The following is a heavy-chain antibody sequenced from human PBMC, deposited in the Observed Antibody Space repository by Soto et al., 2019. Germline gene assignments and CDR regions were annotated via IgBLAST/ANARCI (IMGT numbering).Heavy chain of an antibody. CDR2: ISGGGTSI. CDR3: AKLGSLGHPYYYGMDV. CDR1: TFTFSDYY. J-gene: IGHJ6*04. D-gene: IGHD3-16*01. Sequence: SGGSLRLSCAASTFTFSDYYLSWIRQSPGKGLAGVSYISGGGTSIYYADAVKGRFTVSRDNAKTSLYLQMNSLRAEDTAVYYCAKLGSLGHPYYYGMDVWGAGTTVTFSS. V-gene: IGHV3-11*01.